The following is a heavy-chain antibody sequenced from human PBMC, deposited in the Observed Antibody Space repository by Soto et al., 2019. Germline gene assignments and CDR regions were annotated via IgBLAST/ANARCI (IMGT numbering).Heavy chain of an antibody. Sequence: GGSLRLSCAASGFTFSSYGMHWVRQAPGKGLEWVAVIWYDGSNKYYADSVKGRFTISRDNSKNTLYLQMNSLRVEDTAVYYCARDSGYCSTTSCYRNLDYWGQGTLVTVSS. D-gene: IGHD2-2*01. V-gene: IGHV3-33*01. CDR1: GFTFSSYG. CDR3: ARDSGYCSTTSCYRNLDY. J-gene: IGHJ4*02. CDR2: IWYDGSNK.